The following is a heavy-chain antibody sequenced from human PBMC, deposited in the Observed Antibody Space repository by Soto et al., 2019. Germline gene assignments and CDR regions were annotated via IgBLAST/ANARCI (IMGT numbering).Heavy chain of an antibody. CDR3: VRGHRVMTSSYHRDH. J-gene: IGHJ4*02. D-gene: IGHD3-16*01. CDR2: IKCDGSNT. CDR1: GFTFSSYC. Sequence: EVQLVESGGGLVQPGGSLRLSCAASGFTFSSYCMHWVRQAPGKGLVWVSRIKCDGSNTYYADSVKGRFTISRDNSKNTLYLQMNSLRAEDTAVYYCVRGHRVMTSSYHRDHWGQGTLVTVSS. V-gene: IGHV3-74*01.